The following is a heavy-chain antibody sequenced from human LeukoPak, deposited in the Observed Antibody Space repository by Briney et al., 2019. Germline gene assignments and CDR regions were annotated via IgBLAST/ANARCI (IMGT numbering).Heavy chain of an antibody. V-gene: IGHV1-2*02. CDR3: ARDGSRTAFDI. Sequence: ASVKVSCKAFGYTFTGYYLHWVRQAPGQGLEWIGWINSNNGATNYARRFQGRVIVTRVTSISTAYMDLSGLRSDDTAMYYCARDGSRTAFDIWGQGTMVTVSS. CDR2: INSNNGAT. D-gene: IGHD1-14*01. J-gene: IGHJ3*02. CDR1: GYTFTGYY.